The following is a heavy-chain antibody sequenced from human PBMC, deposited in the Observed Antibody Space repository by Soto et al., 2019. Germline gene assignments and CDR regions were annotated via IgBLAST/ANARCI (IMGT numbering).Heavy chain of an antibody. CDR2: IWYDGSNK. D-gene: IGHD3-10*01. CDR3: ARGVMVRGVNFDY. J-gene: IGHJ4*02. Sequence: QVQLVESGGGVVQPGRSLRLSCAASGFTFSSYGMHWVRQAPGKGLEWVAVIWYDGSNKYYADSVKSRFTISRDNSKNTLYLQMNSLRAEDTAVYYCARGVMVRGVNFDYWGQGTLVTVSS. CDR1: GFTFSSYG. V-gene: IGHV3-33*01.